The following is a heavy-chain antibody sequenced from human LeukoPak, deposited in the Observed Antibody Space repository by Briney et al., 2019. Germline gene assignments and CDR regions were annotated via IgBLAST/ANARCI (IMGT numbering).Heavy chain of an antibody. D-gene: IGHD4-17*01. Sequence: ASVKVSCKASGYTFTSYGISWVRQAPGQGLEWMGWISAYNGNTNYAQKLQGRVTMTTDTSTSTAYMELRSLRPDDTAVYYCARDQTTVTTGGFDPWGQGTLVTVSS. CDR1: GYTFTSYG. V-gene: IGHV1-18*01. CDR2: ISAYNGNT. CDR3: ARDQTTVTTGGFDP. J-gene: IGHJ5*02.